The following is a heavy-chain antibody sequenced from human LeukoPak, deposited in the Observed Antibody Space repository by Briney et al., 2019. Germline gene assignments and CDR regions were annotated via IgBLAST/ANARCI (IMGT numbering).Heavy chain of an antibody. D-gene: IGHD5-12*01. J-gene: IGHJ3*02. CDR2: INHNGNVN. Sequence: PGGSLRLSCAASGFTFSSYWMNWARQAPGKGLEWVASINHNGNVNYYVDSVKGRFTISRDNAKNSLYLQMNSLRAEDTAVYYCARVGIVATISAFDIWGQGTMVTVSS. CDR1: GFTFSSYW. CDR3: ARVGIVATISAFDI. V-gene: IGHV3-7*01.